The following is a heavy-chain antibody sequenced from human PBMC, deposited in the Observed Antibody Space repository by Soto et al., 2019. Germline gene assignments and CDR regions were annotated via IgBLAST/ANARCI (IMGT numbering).Heavy chain of an antibody. J-gene: IGHJ4*02. V-gene: IGHV1-69*13. CDR1: GGSFSGQA. CDR2: IIPIFRTT. CDR3: ASVPI. Sequence: SVKVSCKASGGSFSGQAVSWVRQAPGQGLEWLGGIIPIFRTTNYARKFQGRLTISADESTGTASMELTSLRSEDTSIYYCASVPIWGQGTVVTVSS.